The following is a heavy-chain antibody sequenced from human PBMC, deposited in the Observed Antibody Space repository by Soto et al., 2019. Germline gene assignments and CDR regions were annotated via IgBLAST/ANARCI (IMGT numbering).Heavy chain of an antibody. V-gene: IGHV1-69*01. CDR2: IIPIFGTA. CDR3: ARDRGVGIAAAGTLFSSWFDP. J-gene: IGHJ5*02. Sequence: QVQLVQSGAEVKKPGSPVKVSCKGSGGTFSSYAISWVRQAPGQGLEWMGGIIPIFGTANYAQKFQGRVTITADESTSTAYMELSSLRSEDTAVYYCARDRGVGIAAAGTLFSSWFDPWGQGTLVTVSS. CDR1: GGTFSSYA. D-gene: IGHD6-13*01.